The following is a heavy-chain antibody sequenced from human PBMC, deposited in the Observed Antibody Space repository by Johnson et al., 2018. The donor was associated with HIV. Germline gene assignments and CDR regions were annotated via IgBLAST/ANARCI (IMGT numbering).Heavy chain of an antibody. CDR1: KFTFSTYD. D-gene: IGHD4-23*01. CDR3: ARGTWLTVVTSPDAFDF. Sequence: VESGGGVVQPGRSLRLSCVASKFTFSTYDMHWVRQAPGKGLEWVALISYDGADKHYADSVKGRFTISRDNSKNTLYLQMNSLRTEDTAVYYCARGTWLTVVTSPDAFDFWGQGTMVTVSS. CDR2: ISYDGADK. J-gene: IGHJ3*01. V-gene: IGHV3-30*03.